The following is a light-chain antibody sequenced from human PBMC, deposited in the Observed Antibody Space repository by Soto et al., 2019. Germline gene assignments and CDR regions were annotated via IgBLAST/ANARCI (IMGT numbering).Light chain of an antibody. CDR1: QGVSSY. V-gene: IGKV3D-11*01. CDR2: DAY. Sequence: EIVLTQSPATLSLSPGERATLSCRASQGVSSYLAWYQQKNGQAPRLLIYDAYNRATGNPAKFSGSVLGTVFTLTFSSLDPEDFAAYYFQQRSNWWTFGQGTKVDIK. J-gene: IGKJ1*01. CDR3: QQRSNWWT.